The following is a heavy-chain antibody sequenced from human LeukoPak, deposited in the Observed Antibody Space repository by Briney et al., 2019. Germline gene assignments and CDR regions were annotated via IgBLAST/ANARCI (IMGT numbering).Heavy chain of an antibody. J-gene: IGHJ3*02. CDR3: ARNDGDI. CDR1: GGSFSGYY. CDR2: IYYSGST. V-gene: IGHV4-59*08. Sequence: SETLSLTCAVYGGSFSGYYWSWIRQPPGKGLEWIGYIYYSGSTNYNPSLKSRITIAVDRSKNQFSLKLSSVTAADTAVYYCARNDGDIWGQGTMVTVSS. D-gene: IGHD3-16*01.